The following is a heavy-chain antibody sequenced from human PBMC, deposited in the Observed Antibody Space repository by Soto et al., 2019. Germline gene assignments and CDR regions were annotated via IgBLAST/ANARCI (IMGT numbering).Heavy chain of an antibody. CDR1: GFTFSDHY. CDR2: ISGSSSDT. D-gene: IGHD5-12*01. V-gene: IGHV3-11*05. CDR3: ARLARLADY. Sequence: QVQLVESGGGLVKPGGSLRLSCAASGFTFSDHYMNWIRQSPGKGLEWVSYISGSSSDTNYADSVKGRFTISRENAKNSLYLEMNSLRDEDTAVYYCARLARLADYWGQGTLVTVSS. J-gene: IGHJ4*02.